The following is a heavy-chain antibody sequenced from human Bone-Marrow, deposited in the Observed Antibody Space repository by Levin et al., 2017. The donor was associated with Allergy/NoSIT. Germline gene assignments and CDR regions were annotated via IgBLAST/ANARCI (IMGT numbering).Heavy chain of an antibody. CDR3: ASGNSDITTKVFYYMDV. V-gene: IGHV4-61*01. Sequence: TSETLSLTCTVSGGSVSSLKYFWSWVRQPPGKGLEYIGHIFYTGSTNYSPSLGSRVTISVDTSKSQVSLTLNSVTATDTAVYYGASGNSDITTKVFYYMDVWGNGTTVTVSS. CDR1: GGSVSSLKYF. J-gene: IGHJ6*03. D-gene: IGHD1-20*01. CDR2: IFYTGST.